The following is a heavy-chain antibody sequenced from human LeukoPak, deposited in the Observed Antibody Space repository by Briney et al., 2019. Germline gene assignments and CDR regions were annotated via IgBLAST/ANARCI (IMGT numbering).Heavy chain of an antibody. V-gene: IGHV1-58*02. D-gene: IGHD4-23*01. CDR2: IVVGSGNT. J-gene: IGHJ6*02. CDR1: GFTFTSSA. CDR3: ARELGNLYYYYGMDV. Sequence: SVKVSCKASGFTFTSSAMQWVRQARGQRLEWIGWIVVGSGNTNYAQKFQERVTITRDMSTSTAYMELSSLRSEDTAVYYCARELGNLYYYYGMDVWGQGTTVTVSS.